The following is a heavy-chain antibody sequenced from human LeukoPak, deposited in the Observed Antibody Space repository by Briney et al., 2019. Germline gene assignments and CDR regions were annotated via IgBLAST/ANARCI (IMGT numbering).Heavy chain of an antibody. J-gene: IGHJ4*02. CDR3: ARFCSGGSCYSGNFDY. V-gene: IGHV4-59*01. Sequence: SETLSLTCTVSGGSISSYYWSWIRQPPGKGLEWIGYIYYSGSTNYNPSLKSRVTISVDTSKNQFSLKLSSVTAADTAVYYWARFCSGGSCYSGNFDYWGQGTLVTVSS. CDR2: IYYSGST. CDR1: GGSISSYY. D-gene: IGHD2-15*01.